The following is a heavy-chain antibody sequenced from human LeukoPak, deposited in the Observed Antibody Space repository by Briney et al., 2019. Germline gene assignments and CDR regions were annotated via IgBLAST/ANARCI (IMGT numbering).Heavy chain of an antibody. CDR3: ARLGDYGGPFDY. D-gene: IGHD4-23*01. J-gene: IGHJ4*02. CDR1: GGSISSYY. CDR2: IYYSGST. V-gene: IGHV4-59*08. Sequence: SETLSLTCTVSGGSISSYYWSWIRQPPGKGLERIGYIYYSGSTNYNPSLKSRVTISVDTSKNQFSLKLSSVTAADTAVYYCARLGDYGGPFDYWGQGTLVTVSS.